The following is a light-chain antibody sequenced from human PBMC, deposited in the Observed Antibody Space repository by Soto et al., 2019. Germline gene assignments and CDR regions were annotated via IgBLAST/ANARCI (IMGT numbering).Light chain of an antibody. CDR2: AAS. Sequence: DIQMTQSPSSLSASVGDRVTITCRASQTISSYLNWYQQKPGRAPKLLTYAASTLQTGVPSRFSGSGSGTVFTLTINSLQPEDFAVYYCQQYGSSPRTFGQGTKVEIK. CDR3: QQYGSSPRT. J-gene: IGKJ1*01. V-gene: IGKV1-39*01. CDR1: QTISSY.